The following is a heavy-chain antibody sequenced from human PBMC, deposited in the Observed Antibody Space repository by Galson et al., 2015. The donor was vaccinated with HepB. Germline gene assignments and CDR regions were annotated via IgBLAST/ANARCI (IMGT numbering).Heavy chain of an antibody. V-gene: IGHV3-33*01. CDR1: GFTFSSYG. Sequence: SLRLSCAASGFTFSSYGMHWVRQAPGKGLEWVAVIWYDGSNKYYADSVKGRFTISRDNSKNTLYLQMNSLRAEDTAVYYCARKVYDSSGYLLDYWGQGTLVTVSS. J-gene: IGHJ4*02. D-gene: IGHD3-22*01. CDR2: IWYDGSNK. CDR3: ARKVYDSSGYLLDY.